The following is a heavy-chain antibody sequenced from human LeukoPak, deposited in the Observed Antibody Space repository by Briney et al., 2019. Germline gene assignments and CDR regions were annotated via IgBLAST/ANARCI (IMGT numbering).Heavy chain of an antibody. CDR2: ISSSSSYI. Sequence: GGSLRLSCAASGFTFSSYSMNWVRQAPGKGLEWVSSISSSSSYIYYADSVKGRFTISRDNAKNSLYLQMNSLRAEDTAVYYCARDEVRGVLLLYNWFDPWGQGTLVTVSS. CDR3: ARDEVRGVLLLYNWFDP. D-gene: IGHD3-10*01. V-gene: IGHV3-21*01. J-gene: IGHJ5*02. CDR1: GFTFSSYS.